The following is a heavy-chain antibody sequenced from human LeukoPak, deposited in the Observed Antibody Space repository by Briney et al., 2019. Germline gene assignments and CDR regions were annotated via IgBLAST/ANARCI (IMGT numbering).Heavy chain of an antibody. CDR1: GISLSNVW. CDR2: IKSKTEGGTT. CDR3: TTMRGYYGMDV. V-gene: IGHV3-15*01. J-gene: IGHJ6*02. Sequence: GGSLRLSCVVSGISLSNVWMSWVRQAPGKGLEWVGRIKSKTEGGTTDYAAPVKGRFTISRDDSKNTLYLQMSSLKAEDTGLYYCTTMRGYYGMDVWGQGTTFTVSS.